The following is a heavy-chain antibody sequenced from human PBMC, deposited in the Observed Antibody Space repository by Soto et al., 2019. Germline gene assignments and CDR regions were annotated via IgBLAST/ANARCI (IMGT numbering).Heavy chain of an antibody. Sequence: ASVKVSCKASGYTFTSYGISWVRQAPGQGLEWMGWISAYNGNTNYAQKLQGRVTMTTDTSTSTAYMELRSLRSDDTAVYYCARVEATLGLVTADYWGQGTLVTVSS. J-gene: IGHJ4*02. CDR2: ISAYNGNT. V-gene: IGHV1-18*01. CDR3: ARVEATLGLVTADY. CDR1: GYTFTSYG. D-gene: IGHD2-21*02.